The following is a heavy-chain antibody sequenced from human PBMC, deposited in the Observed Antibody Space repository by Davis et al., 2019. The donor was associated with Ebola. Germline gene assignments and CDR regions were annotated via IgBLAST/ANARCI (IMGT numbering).Heavy chain of an antibody. CDR1: GFTFSSYG. D-gene: IGHD6-19*01. CDR2: IWYDGSNK. Sequence: GESLKISCTASGFTFSSYGMHWVRQAPGKGLEWVAVIWYDGSNKYYADSVEGRFTISRDNSKNTLYLQMNSLKTEDTAVYYCTTDPLVRWQWLDNARVVYWGQGTLVTVSS. J-gene: IGHJ4*02. CDR3: TTDPLVRWQWLDNARVVY. V-gene: IGHV3-33*08.